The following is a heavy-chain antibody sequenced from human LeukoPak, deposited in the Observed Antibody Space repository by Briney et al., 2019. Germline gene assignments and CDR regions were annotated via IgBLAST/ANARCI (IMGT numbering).Heavy chain of an antibody. J-gene: IGHJ4*02. CDR3: ARHEGSGSYYSY. V-gene: IGHV5-51*01. Sequence: GESLKISCQDSKYSFTNYWIGWVRQMPGKGLEWMGIIRPDDSDTRYSPSFQGRVTTSADKSTSTANLQWSSLQASDTAIYYCARHEGSGSYYSYWGQGTLVTVSS. D-gene: IGHD1-26*01. CDR2: IRPDDSDT. CDR1: KYSFTNYW.